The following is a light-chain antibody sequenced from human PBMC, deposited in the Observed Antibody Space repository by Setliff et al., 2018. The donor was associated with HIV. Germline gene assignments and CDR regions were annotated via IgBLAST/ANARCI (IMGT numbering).Light chain of an antibody. CDR1: SSNIGAGYG. J-gene: IGLJ1*01. Sequence: QSALTQPPSVSGAPGQRVTISCTGSSSNIGAGYGVHWYQHLPGTAPKLLIYGNTNRPSGVPDRFSGSKSGTSASLAITGLQPEDEADYYCQSYDSRLSRVFGTGTKGTVL. V-gene: IGLV1-40*01. CDR3: QSYDSRLSRV. CDR2: GNT.